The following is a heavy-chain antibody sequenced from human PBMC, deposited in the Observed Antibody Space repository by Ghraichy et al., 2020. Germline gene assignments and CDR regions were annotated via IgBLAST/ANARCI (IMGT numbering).Heavy chain of an antibody. V-gene: IGHV4-38-2*02. J-gene: IGHJ4*02. CDR3: STLDTRLYVGMGVLDY. Sequence: SETLSLTCTVSGYAISGGYYWGWIRQSPGKGLEWIASVYHNGSTYYNSSLKSRVTISVDTSKNQFSLRVRSVTAADTAMYYCSTLDTRLYVGMGVLDYWGQGILVTVSS. D-gene: IGHD3-16*01. CDR1: GYAISGGYY. CDR2: VYHNGST.